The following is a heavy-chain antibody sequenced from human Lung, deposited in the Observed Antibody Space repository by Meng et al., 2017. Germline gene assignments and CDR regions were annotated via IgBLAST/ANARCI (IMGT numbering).Heavy chain of an antibody. D-gene: IGHD6-19*01. CDR2: IDPGNGNR. CDR1: GYTFTTYG. Sequence: QVHLVQSGLEVKKPGASVKVSCKASGYTFTTYGISWLRQAPGQGLEWMGWIDPGNGNRDFAEKFQDRLTMSNDTSSSTVYMELTRLTSDDTAVYYCARDRQWLFDYWGQGALDTVSS. CDR3: ARDRQWLFDY. V-gene: IGHV1-18*01. J-gene: IGHJ4*02.